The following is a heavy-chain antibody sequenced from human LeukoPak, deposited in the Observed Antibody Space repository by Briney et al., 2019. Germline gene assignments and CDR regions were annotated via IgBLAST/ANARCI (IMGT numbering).Heavy chain of an antibody. D-gene: IGHD2-2*01. Sequence: GGSLRLSCAASGFTFSSYGMHWVRQAPGKGLEWVAVISYDGSNKYYAGSVKGRFTISRDNSKNTLYLQMNSLRAEDTAVYYCARMGSSSSGYWGQGTLVTVSS. CDR2: ISYDGSNK. CDR1: GFTFSSYG. J-gene: IGHJ4*02. CDR3: ARMGSSSSGY. V-gene: IGHV3-30*03.